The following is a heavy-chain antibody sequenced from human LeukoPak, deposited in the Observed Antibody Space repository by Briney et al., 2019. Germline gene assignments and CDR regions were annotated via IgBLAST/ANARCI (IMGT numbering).Heavy chain of an antibody. V-gene: IGHV3-23*01. D-gene: IGHD6-6*01. CDR3: AKGGIMQSSSPGLQYFDL. Sequence: GGSLRPSFAASGLTFSGYAMSGVRKAPGKGLEWVPVIGDSGGSTYYADSVKGRFTISRDNSKNTLYLQMNSLRAEDTAVYYCAKGGIMQSSSPGLQYFDLWGRGTLVSVSS. CDR2: IGDSGGST. J-gene: IGHJ2*01. CDR1: GLTFSGYA.